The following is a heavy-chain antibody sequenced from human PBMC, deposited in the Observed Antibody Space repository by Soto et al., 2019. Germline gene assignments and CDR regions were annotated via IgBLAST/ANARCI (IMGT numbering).Heavy chain of an antibody. V-gene: IGHV3-9*01. J-gene: IGHJ6*04. Sequence: GGSLRLSCAASGFTFDDYAMHWVRQAPGKGLEWVSGISWNSGSIGYADSVKGRFTISRDNAKNSLYLQMNSLRAEDTALYYCAKDSDYDFWSGSGFLDVWGKGTTVTVSS. CDR1: GFTFDDYA. CDR3: AKDSDYDFWSGSGFLDV. D-gene: IGHD3-3*01. CDR2: ISWNSGSI.